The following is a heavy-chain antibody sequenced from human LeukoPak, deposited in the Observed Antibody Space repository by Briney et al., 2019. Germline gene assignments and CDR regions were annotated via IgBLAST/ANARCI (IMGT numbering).Heavy chain of an antibody. V-gene: IGHV1-18*01. CDR1: GYTFTCYG. D-gene: IGHD3-10*01. CDR2: ISAYNGNT. Sequence: ASVKVSCKASGYTFTCYGISWVRQAPGQGLEWMGWISAYNGNTNFAQKLQGRVTMSTDTSTNTAYMELRSLRSDDTAVYYCARETCERGSGSYCPFDYWGQGTLVIVSS. CDR3: ARETCERGSGSYCPFDY. J-gene: IGHJ4*02.